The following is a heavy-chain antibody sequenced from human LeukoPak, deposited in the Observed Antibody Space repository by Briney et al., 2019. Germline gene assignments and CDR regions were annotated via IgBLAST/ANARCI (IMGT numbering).Heavy chain of an antibody. J-gene: IGHJ5*02. CDR3: AREFVYGDPFDL. V-gene: IGHV3-66*01. D-gene: IGHD4-17*01. CDR1: GFTVSSTY. Sequence: GGSLRLSCAATGFTVSSTYMNWVRQAPGKGLEWVSVIFGGGGTYYADSVKGRFIISRDNSKNTLHLQMNSLRAEDTAVYFCAREFVYGDPFDLWGRGTLVTVSS. CDR2: IFGGGGT.